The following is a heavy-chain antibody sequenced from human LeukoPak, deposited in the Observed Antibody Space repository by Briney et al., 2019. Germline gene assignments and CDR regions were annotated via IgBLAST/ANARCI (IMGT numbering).Heavy chain of an antibody. Sequence: ASVKVSCKASGYTFTGYYMHWVRQAPGQGLEWMGWINPNSGGTDYAQKFQDRVTMTRDTSISTAYMEMSGLRSDDTAVYFCARVLKSTSAWYTAVSGNYMDVWGKGTTVTVSS. CDR3: ARVLKSTSAWYTAVSGNYMDV. J-gene: IGHJ6*03. CDR2: INPNSGGT. V-gene: IGHV1-2*02. CDR1: GYTFTGYY. D-gene: IGHD4-17*01.